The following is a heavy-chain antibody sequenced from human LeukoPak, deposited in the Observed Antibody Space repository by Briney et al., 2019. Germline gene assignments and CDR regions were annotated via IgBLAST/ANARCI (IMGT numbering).Heavy chain of an antibody. CDR2: IYSGGST. D-gene: IGHD3-16*01. Sequence: GGSLRLSCAASGLTVSSNYMSWVRQAPGKGLEWVSVIYSGGSTYYADSVKGRFTISRDNSRNTLYLQMTSLRTEDTAVYYCARDKRSGGGPYYYYMDVWGKGTTVTVSS. CDR3: ARDKRSGGGPYYYYMDV. J-gene: IGHJ6*03. V-gene: IGHV3-66*02. CDR1: GLTVSSNY.